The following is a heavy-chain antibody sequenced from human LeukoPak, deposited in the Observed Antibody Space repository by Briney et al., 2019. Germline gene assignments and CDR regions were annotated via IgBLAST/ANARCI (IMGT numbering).Heavy chain of an antibody. V-gene: IGHV3-53*01. D-gene: IGHD1-1*01. CDR1: GFTVSSNY. CDR3: AREWKFDI. CDR2: IYSGGTT. Sequence: GGSLRLSCAASGFTVSSNYTSWVRQAPGKGLEWVSAIYSGGTTYYADSVKGRFTISRDNSKNTLYLQMNSLRAEDTAIYYCAREWKFDIWGQGTMVTVSS. J-gene: IGHJ3*02.